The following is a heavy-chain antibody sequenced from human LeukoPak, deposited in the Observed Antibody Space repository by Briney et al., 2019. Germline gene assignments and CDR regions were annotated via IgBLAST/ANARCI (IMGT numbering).Heavy chain of an antibody. CDR1: GVNFRSYG. CDR2: IKEDGSEN. Sequence: GGSLRLSCAASGVNFRSYGMHWVRQAPGKGLEWVANIKEDGSENSYVESVKGRFTISRDNAKNSLYLQLNSLRAEDTAVYFCARQRYSDYWGQGTLVTVSS. J-gene: IGHJ4*02. CDR3: ARQRYSDY. V-gene: IGHV3-7*01. D-gene: IGHD1-1*01.